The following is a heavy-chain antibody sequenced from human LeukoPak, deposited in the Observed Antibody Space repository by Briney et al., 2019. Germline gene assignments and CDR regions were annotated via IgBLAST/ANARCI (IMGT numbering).Heavy chain of an antibody. Sequence: GGSLRLSCAASGFTFSSYWMSWVRQAPGKGLEWVAYINEDGSEKYYVDSVKGRFTISRDNAKNSLYLQMNSLRAEDTAVYYCAGSAYYRDFDYWGQGTLVTVSS. V-gene: IGHV3-7*01. J-gene: IGHJ4*02. CDR3: AGSAYYRDFDY. CDR2: INEDGSEK. D-gene: IGHD3-22*01. CDR1: GFTFSSYW.